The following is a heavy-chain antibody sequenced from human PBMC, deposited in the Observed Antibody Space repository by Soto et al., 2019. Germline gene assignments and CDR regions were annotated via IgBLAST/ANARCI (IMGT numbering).Heavy chain of an antibody. Sequence: GGSLRLSCAASGFTFSNAWMNWVRQAPGKGLEWVGRIKSKTDGGTTDYAAPVKGRFTISRDDSKNTLYLQMNSLKTEDTAVYYCTTDEVVTAIPTRGDYYYGMDVWGQGTTVTVSS. CDR1: GFTFSNAW. V-gene: IGHV3-15*07. CDR3: TTDEVVTAIPTRGDYYYGMDV. J-gene: IGHJ6*02. D-gene: IGHD2-21*02. CDR2: IKSKTDGGTT.